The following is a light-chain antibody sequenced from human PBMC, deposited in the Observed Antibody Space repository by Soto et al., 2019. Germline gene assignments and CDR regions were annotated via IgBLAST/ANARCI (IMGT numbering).Light chain of an antibody. Sequence: QSALTQPASVSGSPGQSIAISCTGTSSDVGGENYVSWYQHHPSKAPKLMIYEVSNRPSGVSNRFSGSKSGNTASLTISGLQPEDEGDYYCSSYTTTTTVLLFGGGTKLTVL. J-gene: IGLJ2*01. CDR1: SSDVGGENY. CDR2: EVS. V-gene: IGLV2-14*01. CDR3: SSYTTTTTVLL.